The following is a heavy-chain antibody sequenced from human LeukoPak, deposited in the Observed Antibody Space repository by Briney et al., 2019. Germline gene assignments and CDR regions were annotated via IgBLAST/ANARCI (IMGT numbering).Heavy chain of an antibody. V-gene: IGHV3-64D*06. D-gene: IGHD1-26*01. CDR3: ARDGGGGGSYPDY. J-gene: IGHJ4*02. CDR2: ISGNGGST. Sequence: PGGSLRLSCSASGFPFSSYAMHWVRQAPGKGLEYVSSISGNGGSTYYADSVKGRFTFSRDNSKNTLYLQISSLRAEDTAVYYCARDGGGGGSYPDYWGQGTLVTVSS. CDR1: GFPFSSYA.